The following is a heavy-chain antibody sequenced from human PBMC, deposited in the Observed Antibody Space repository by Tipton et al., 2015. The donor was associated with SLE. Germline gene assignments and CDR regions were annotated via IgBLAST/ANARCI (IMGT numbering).Heavy chain of an antibody. J-gene: IGHJ6*02. V-gene: IGHV4-61*05. CDR3: AGGKGYYYYGMDV. Sequence: TLSLTCTVSGVSISSRTYYWSWIRQPPGKGLEWIGYIYYSGSTNYNPSLKSRVTISVDTSKNQFSLKLSSVTAADTAAYYCAGGKGYYYYGMDVWGQGTTVTVSS. CDR1: GVSISSRTYY. CDR2: IYYSGST. D-gene: IGHD1-26*01.